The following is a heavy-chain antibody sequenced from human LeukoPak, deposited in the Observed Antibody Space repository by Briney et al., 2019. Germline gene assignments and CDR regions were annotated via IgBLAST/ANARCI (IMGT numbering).Heavy chain of an antibody. CDR3: ARDSVVVTALYDY. CDR1: GFTFSSYA. V-gene: IGHV3-7*01. CDR2: IKQDGSEK. J-gene: IGHJ4*02. D-gene: IGHD2-21*02. Sequence: PGGSLRLSCAASGFTFSSYAMSWVRQAPGKGLEWVANIKQDGSEKYYVDSVKGRFTISRDNAKNSLYLQMNSLRAEDTAVYYCARDSVVVTALYDYWGQGTLVTVSS.